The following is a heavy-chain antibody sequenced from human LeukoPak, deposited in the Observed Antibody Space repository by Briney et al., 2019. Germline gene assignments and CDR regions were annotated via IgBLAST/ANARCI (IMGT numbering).Heavy chain of an antibody. V-gene: IGHV3-73*01. D-gene: IGHD5-24*01. CDR1: GFSFSGSA. CDR3: SRLSPDGYNPFDFDY. CDR2: IRSKANSFTT. Sequence: AGSLRLSCAASGFSFSGSAMHWVRQASGKGLEWVGRIRSKANSFTTTYAASVKGRFTISRDYSKNTAYLQMNSLKTEDTAVYYCSRLSPDGYNPFDFDYWGQGTLVSVSS. J-gene: IGHJ4*02.